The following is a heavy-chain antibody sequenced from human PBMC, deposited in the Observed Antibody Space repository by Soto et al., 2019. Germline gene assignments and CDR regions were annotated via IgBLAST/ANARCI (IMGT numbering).Heavy chain of an antibody. CDR2: TYSRGDT. CDR3: ARNVPVTALGY. Sequence: EVRLVESGGGLVQPGGSLRLSCAASGVTVGNNYMSWVRQAPGKGLEWVSVTYSRGDTRYADSVKGRFTMSRDSTKNTVYLQMDSLRAEDTAVYFCARNVPVTALGYWGQGSLVTVSS. V-gene: IGHV3-66*01. CDR1: GVTVGNNY. J-gene: IGHJ4*02. D-gene: IGHD4-17*01.